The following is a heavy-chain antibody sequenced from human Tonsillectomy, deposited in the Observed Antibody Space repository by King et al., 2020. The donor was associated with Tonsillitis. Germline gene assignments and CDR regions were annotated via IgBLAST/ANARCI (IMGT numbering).Heavy chain of an antibody. D-gene: IGHD3-3*01. V-gene: IGHV3-30-3*01. CDR1: GFTFSSYA. J-gene: IGHJ4*02. CDR3: ARDEFRYDFWSGYPH. Sequence: VQLGESGGGVVQPVRSRRLSCAASGFTFSSYAMHWVRQAPGKGLEWVAVISYEGSNKYYADSVKGRFTISRDNSKNTLYLQMNSLRAEDTAVYHCARDEFRYDFWSGYPHWGQGTLVTVSS. CDR2: ISYEGSNK.